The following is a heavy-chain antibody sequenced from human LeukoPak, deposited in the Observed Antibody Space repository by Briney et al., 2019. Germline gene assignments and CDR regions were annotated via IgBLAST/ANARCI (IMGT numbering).Heavy chain of an antibody. CDR3: ARRKGGVPAAEFDY. CDR1: GGSISSGGYY. J-gene: IGHJ4*02. D-gene: IGHD2-2*01. CDR2: IYYSGST. Sequence: PSETLSLTCTVSGGSISSGGYYWGWIRQHPGKGLEWIGYIYYSGSTYYNPSLKSRVTISVDTSKNQFSLKLSSVTAADTAVYYCARRKGGVPAAEFDYWGQGTLVTVSS. V-gene: IGHV4-31*03.